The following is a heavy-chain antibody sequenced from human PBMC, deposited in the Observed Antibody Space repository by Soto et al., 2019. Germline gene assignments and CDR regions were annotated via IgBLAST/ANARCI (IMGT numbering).Heavy chain of an antibody. V-gene: IGHV4-39*01. J-gene: IGHJ5*02. CDR2: IYYSGST. Sequence: LETLSLTCAVSGGSISSSSYYWGWIRQPPGKGLEWIGSIYYSGSTYYNPSLKSRVTISVDTSKNQFSLKLSSVTAADTAVYYCATQEVGGSYVYTFDPWGQGTLVTVSS. D-gene: IGHD1-26*01. CDR1: GGSISSSSYY. CDR3: ATQEVGGSYVYTFDP.